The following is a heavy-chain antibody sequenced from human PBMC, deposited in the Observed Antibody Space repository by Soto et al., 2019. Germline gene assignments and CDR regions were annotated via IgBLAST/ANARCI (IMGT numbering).Heavy chain of an antibody. Sequence: GGSLRLSCAASGFTFSNAWMSWVRQAPGKGLEWVGRSKSKTDGGTADYAAPVKGRFTISRDDSKNTLYLQMNSLKTDDTAVYYCTTVDIVATIDYWGQGTLGTVSS. J-gene: IGHJ4*02. CDR3: TTVDIVATIDY. V-gene: IGHV3-15*01. CDR2: SKSKTDGGTA. CDR1: GFTFSNAW. D-gene: IGHD5-12*01.